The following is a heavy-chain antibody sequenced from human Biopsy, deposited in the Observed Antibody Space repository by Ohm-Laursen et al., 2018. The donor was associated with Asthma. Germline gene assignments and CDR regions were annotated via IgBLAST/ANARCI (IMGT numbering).Heavy chain of an antibody. Sequence: TLSLTWGVSGGSISSGGYSWSWIRQPPGKGLEWIGYIYHSGSTYYNPSLKSRVTISVDRSKNQFSLKLSSVTAADTAVYYCARVKDGYNFDYWGQGTPVTVSS. J-gene: IGHJ4*02. CDR3: ARVKDGYNFDY. V-gene: IGHV4-30-2*01. CDR2: IYHSGST. CDR1: GGSISSGGYS. D-gene: IGHD5-24*01.